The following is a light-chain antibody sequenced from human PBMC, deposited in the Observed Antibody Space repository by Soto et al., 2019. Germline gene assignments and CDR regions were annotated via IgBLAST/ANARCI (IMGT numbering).Light chain of an antibody. V-gene: IGLV2-18*02. CDR1: SSDVGRYNH. CDR3: SSYTSSVTYV. Sequence: QSVLTQPPSVSGSPGQSVTISCTGTSSDVGRYNHVSWYQQPPGTAPKLMIYDVNNRPSGVPDRFSGSKSGNTASLTISGLQAEDEADYYCSSYTSSVTYVFGTGTKAPS. CDR2: DVN. J-gene: IGLJ1*01.